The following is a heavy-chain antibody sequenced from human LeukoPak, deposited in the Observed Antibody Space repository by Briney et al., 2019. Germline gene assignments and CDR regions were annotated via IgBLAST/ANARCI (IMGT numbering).Heavy chain of an antibody. V-gene: IGHV5-51*01. D-gene: IGHD6-13*01. CDR2: IYPGDSDT. CDR3: ARRIAGKNYCYYMDV. Sequence: GESLKISCKGSGYSFTSYWIGWVRQMPGKGLEWMGIIYPGDSDTRYSPSFQGQVTISADKSISTAYLQWSSLKASDTAMYYCARRIAGKNYCYYMDVWGKGTTVTVSS. CDR1: GYSFTSYW. J-gene: IGHJ6*03.